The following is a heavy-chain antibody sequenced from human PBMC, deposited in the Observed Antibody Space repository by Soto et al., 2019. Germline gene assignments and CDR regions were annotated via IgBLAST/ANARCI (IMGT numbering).Heavy chain of an antibody. Sequence: QSQLQESGPGLVKPSESLSLSCSVSGDSITRTNDYWAWIRQPPGKGLEWIGSIFYSGSTFYSPSLKNRVIMSVDTSKNQFSLKLSSVSFADMAVYYCARHSFVELLYAFHMWGQGTMVIVSS. CDR1: GDSITRTNDY. CDR3: ARHSFVELLYAFHM. D-gene: IGHD3-10*01. J-gene: IGHJ3*02. V-gene: IGHV4-39*01. CDR2: IFYSGST.